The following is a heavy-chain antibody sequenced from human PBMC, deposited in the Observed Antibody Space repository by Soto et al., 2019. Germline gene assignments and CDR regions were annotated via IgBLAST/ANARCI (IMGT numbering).Heavy chain of an antibody. J-gene: IGHJ3*02. V-gene: IGHV4-59*08. CDR1: GGSISSYY. CDR2: IYYSGST. CDR3: ASIVVVTAIMGDDAFDI. D-gene: IGHD2-21*02. Sequence: SETLSLTCTVSGGSISSYYWSWIRQPPGKGLEWIGSIYYSGSTNYNPSLKSRVTISVDTSKNQFSLKLSSVTAADTAVYYCASIVVVTAIMGDDAFDIWGQGTMVTVSS.